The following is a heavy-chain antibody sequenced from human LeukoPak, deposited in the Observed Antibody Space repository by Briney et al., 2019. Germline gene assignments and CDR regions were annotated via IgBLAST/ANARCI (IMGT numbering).Heavy chain of an antibody. Sequence: PSETLSLTCTVSGGSISSGGYYWSWIRQPPGKGLEWIGYIYHSGSTYYNPSLKSRVTISVDRSKNQFSLKLSSVTAADTAVYYCAREGEVGASFDCWGQGTLVTVSS. D-gene: IGHD1-26*01. CDR1: GGSISSGGYY. CDR3: AREGEVGASFDC. CDR2: IYHSGST. J-gene: IGHJ4*02. V-gene: IGHV4-30-2*01.